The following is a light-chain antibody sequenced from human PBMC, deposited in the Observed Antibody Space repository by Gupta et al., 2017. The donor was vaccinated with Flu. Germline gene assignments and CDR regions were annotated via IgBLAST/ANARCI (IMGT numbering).Light chain of an antibody. J-gene: IGKJ4*01. CDR3: QQYYSAPLT. Sequence: SLGEGATINCESSQSVLSSSNNKNFLAWYQQKPGQPPKVIIYWASTRESGVPDRFTGSGSGTDFTLTISSLQAEDVALYYCQQYYSAPLTFGGGTKVEIK. V-gene: IGKV4-1*01. CDR2: WAS. CDR1: QSVLSSSNNKNF.